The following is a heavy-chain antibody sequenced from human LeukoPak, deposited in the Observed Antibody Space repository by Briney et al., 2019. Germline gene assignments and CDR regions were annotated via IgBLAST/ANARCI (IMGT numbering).Heavy chain of an antibody. D-gene: IGHD6-13*01. CDR2: IYHSGST. J-gene: IGHJ4*02. CDR1: GGSISSSNW. V-gene: IGHV4-4*02. Sequence: PSGTLSLTCAVSGGSISSSNWWSWVRQPPGKGLEWIGEIYHSGSTNYNPSLKSRVTISVDKSENQFSLKLSSVTAADTAVYYCARDLAAAPRAFDYWGQGTLVTVSS. CDR3: ARDLAAAPRAFDY.